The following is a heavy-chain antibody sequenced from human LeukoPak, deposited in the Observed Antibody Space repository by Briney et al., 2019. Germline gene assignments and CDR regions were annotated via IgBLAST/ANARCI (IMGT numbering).Heavy chain of an antibody. CDR3: ASTYYDSSGYYYFYFDY. CDR1: GGSISSGGYY. CDR2: IYYSGST. J-gene: IGHJ4*02. Sequence: SETLSLTCTVSGGSISSGGYYWSWIRQHPGEGLEWIGYIYYSGSTYYNPSLKSRVTISVDTSKNQFSLKLSSVTAADTAVYYCASTYYDSSGYYYFYFDYWGQGTLVTVSS. V-gene: IGHV4-31*03. D-gene: IGHD3-22*01.